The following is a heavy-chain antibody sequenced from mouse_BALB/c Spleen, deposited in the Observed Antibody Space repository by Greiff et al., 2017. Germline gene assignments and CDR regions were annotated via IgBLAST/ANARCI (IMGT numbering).Heavy chain of an antibody. CDR2: ISSGSSTI. D-gene: IGHD6-5*01. CDR3: AKAYCKGGYYYSMDY. V-gene: IGHV5-17*02. J-gene: IGHJ4*01. Sequence: EVKVVESGGGLVQPGGSRKLSCAASGFTFSSFGMHWVRQAPEKGLEWVAYISSGSSTIYYADTVKGRFTISRDNPKNTLFLKMTSLRSEDTAMYYFAKAYCKGGYYYSMDYWGQGTPVPVSA. CDR1: GFTFSSFG.